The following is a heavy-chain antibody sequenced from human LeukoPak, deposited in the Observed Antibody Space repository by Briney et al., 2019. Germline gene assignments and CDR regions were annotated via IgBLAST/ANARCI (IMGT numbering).Heavy chain of an antibody. Sequence: SETLSLTCAVSGGSISSSNWWSWVRQPPGKGLEWIGEIYHSGSTNYNPSLKSRVTISVDKSKNQFSLKLCSVTAADTAVYYCARSYGYSSSFDYWGQGTLVTVSS. J-gene: IGHJ4*02. D-gene: IGHD6-13*01. V-gene: IGHV4-4*02. CDR3: ARSYGYSSSFDY. CDR2: IYHSGST. CDR1: GGSISSSNW.